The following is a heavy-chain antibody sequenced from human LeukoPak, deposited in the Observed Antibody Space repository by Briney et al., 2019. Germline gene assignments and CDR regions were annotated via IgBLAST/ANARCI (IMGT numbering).Heavy chain of an antibody. Sequence: PGRSLRLSCAASGFTFSSYAMHWVRQAPGKGLEWVAVISYDGSNKYYADSVKGRFTISGDNSKNTLYLQMNSLRAEDTAVYYCARPLTPTYYYDSSGRPAGMDVWGQGTTVTVSS. V-gene: IGHV3-30-3*01. D-gene: IGHD3-22*01. J-gene: IGHJ6*02. CDR2: ISYDGSNK. CDR3: ARPLTPTYYYDSSGRPAGMDV. CDR1: GFTFSSYA.